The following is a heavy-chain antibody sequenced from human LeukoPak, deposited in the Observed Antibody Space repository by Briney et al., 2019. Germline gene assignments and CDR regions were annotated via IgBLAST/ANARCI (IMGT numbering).Heavy chain of an antibody. CDR1: GFTSSSYE. D-gene: IGHD2-2*01. CDR3: ARLDIVVVPA. Sequence: PGGSLRLSCAASGFTSSSYEMNWVRQAPGKGLEWVSYISSSGSTIYYADSVKGRFTISRDNAKNSLYLQMNSLRAEDTAVYYCARLDIVVVPAWGQGTLVTVSS. CDR2: ISSSGSTI. V-gene: IGHV3-48*03. J-gene: IGHJ5*02.